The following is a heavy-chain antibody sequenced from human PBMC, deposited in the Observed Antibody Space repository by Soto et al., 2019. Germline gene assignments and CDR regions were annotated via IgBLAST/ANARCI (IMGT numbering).Heavy chain of an antibody. CDR1: GFTFSSYT. CDR3: AKDQSPNWFEP. J-gene: IGHJ5*02. Sequence: GGSLRLSCAASGFTFSSYTMNWVRQAPGKGLEWVSAISSSSSYIYYADSVKGRFTISRDNAKNTLYLQMNSLRAEDTAVYYCAKDQSPNWFEPWGQVTLVTVS. CDR2: ISSSSSYI. V-gene: IGHV3-21*01.